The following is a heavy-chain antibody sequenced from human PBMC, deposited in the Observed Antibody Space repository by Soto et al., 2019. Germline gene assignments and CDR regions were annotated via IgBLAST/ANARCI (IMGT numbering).Heavy chain of an antibody. CDR2: ISGSGGST. J-gene: IGHJ6*02. Sequence: GGSLRLSCAASGFSFPIFAMNWVRQAPGKGLEWVSNISGSGGSTYYADSVKGRFTISRDNADNTLYLQMNSLRVEDTAMYYCAKDAYTNYYYYGMDVWGQGTSVTVSS. D-gene: IGHD4-4*01. CDR1: GFSFPIFA. V-gene: IGHV3-23*01. CDR3: AKDAYTNYYYYGMDV.